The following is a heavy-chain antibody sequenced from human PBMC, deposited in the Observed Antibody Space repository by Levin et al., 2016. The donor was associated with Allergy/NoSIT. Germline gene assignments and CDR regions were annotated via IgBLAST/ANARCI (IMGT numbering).Heavy chain of an antibody. J-gene: IGHJ6*04. V-gene: IGHV1-69*04. CDR1: GGTFSSYT. D-gene: IGHD4-23*01. CDR2: IIPILGIA. Sequence: SVKVSCKASGGTFSSYTISWVRQAPGQGLEWMGRIIPILGIANYAQKFQGRVTITADKSTSTAYMELSSLRSEDTAVYYCARDPGGNYYYYGMDVWGKGTTVTVSS. CDR3: ARDPGGNYYYYGMDV.